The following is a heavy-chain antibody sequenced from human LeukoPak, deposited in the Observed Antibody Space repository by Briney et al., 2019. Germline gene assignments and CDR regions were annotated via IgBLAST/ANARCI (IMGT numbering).Heavy chain of an antibody. CDR3: ARERWRDVGLFDY. CDR2: MNPHSGNT. V-gene: IGHV1-8*01. J-gene: IGHJ4*02. D-gene: IGHD2-15*01. Sequence: ASVKVSCKASGYTFTSFDINWVRQATGQGLEWMGWMNPHSGNTGYAQKFQGRVTMTRNISISTAYMELSSLRPEDTAFYYCARERWRDVGLFDYWGQETLVTVSS. CDR1: GYTFTSFD.